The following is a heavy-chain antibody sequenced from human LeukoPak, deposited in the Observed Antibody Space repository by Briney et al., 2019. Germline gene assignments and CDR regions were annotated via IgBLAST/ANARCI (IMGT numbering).Heavy chain of an antibody. J-gene: IGHJ4*02. D-gene: IGHD2-15*01. Sequence: GGSLRLSCAASGFTFSSYAMHWVRQAPGKGLEWVAVISYDGSNKYYADSVKGRFTISRDNSKNTLHLQMNSLRAEDTAVYYCARSDCSGGSCYGESFDYWGQGTLVTVSS. V-gene: IGHV3-30-3*01. CDR2: ISYDGSNK. CDR3: ARSDCSGGSCYGESFDY. CDR1: GFTFSSYA.